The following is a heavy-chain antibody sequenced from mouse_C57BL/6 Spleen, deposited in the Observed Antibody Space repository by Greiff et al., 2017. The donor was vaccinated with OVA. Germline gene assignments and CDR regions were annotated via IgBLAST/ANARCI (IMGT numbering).Heavy chain of an antibody. CDR2: IDPETGGT. V-gene: IGHV1-15*01. D-gene: IGHD1-1*01. Sequence: VQLQQSGAELVRPGASVTLSCKASGYTFTDYEMHWVKQTPVHGLEWIGAIDPETGGTAYNQKFKGKAILTADKSSSTAYMELRSLTSEDSAVYYCTRSITTVVATYYFDYWGQGPTLTVSS. CDR1: GYTFTDYE. CDR3: TRSITTVVATYYFDY. J-gene: IGHJ2*01.